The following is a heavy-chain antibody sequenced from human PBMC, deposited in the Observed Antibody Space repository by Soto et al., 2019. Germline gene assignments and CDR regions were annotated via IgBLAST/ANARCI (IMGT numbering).Heavy chain of an antibody. CDR3: ARLRWETENNWFDP. CDR1: GGSISSGGYS. V-gene: IGHV4-30-2*05. Sequence: SETLSLTCAVSGGSISSGGYSWSWVRQPPGKGLEWMGYIYHSGSTHYNPSLNSRLAISIDTSTNRFSLNLTSVTAADTAVYFCARLRWETENNWFDPWGQGALVTVSS. J-gene: IGHJ5*02. D-gene: IGHD1-26*01. CDR2: IYHSGST.